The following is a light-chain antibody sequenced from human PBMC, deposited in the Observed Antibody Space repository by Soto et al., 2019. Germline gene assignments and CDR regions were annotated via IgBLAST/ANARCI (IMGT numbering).Light chain of an antibody. J-gene: IGLJ1*01. CDR2: ENN. Sequence: SVLTQPPPVSAAPGKKVTRSCSGGGSNIENNFVSWYRQLPGTAPKLLIYENNRRPSGIPDRFSGSKSGTSATLDIAGLETGDEADYYCATWDTSLSAGVFGPGTKVTVL. V-gene: IGLV1-51*02. CDR1: GSNIENNF. CDR3: ATWDTSLSAGV.